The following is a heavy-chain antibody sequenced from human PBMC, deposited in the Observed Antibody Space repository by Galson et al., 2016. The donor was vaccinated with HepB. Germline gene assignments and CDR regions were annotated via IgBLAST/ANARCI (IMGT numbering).Heavy chain of an antibody. D-gene: IGHD4-17*01. V-gene: IGHV3-74*01. CDR1: GFPFSRYW. CDR2: INSDGSST. J-gene: IGHJ6*02. CDR3: VREDCGDDPVYYYYDGMDV. Sequence: SLRLSCAASGFPFSRYWMHWVRQAPGKGLVWVSRINSDGSSTAYADSVRGRFTISRDNAKNTVYLQMNSLRAEDTALYYCVREDCGDDPVYYYYDGMDVWGQGTTVSVSS.